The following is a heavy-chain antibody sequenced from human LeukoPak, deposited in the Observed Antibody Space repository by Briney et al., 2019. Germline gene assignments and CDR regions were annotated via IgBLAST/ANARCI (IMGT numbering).Heavy chain of an antibody. J-gene: IGHJ4*02. CDR1: GYSISSGYY. Sequence: SETLSLTCAVSGYSISSGYYWGWIRQPPGKGLEWIGSIYHSGSTYYNPSLKSRVTISVDTSKNQFSLKLSSVTAAGTAVYYCARTPTVTTRAGGFDYWGQGTLVTVSS. V-gene: IGHV4-38-2*01. CDR3: ARTPTVTTRAGGFDY. D-gene: IGHD4-17*01. CDR2: IYHSGST.